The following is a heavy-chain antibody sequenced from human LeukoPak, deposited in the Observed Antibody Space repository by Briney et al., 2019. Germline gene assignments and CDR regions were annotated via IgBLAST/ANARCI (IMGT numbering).Heavy chain of an antibody. Sequence: GGSLRLSCVVSGISLSNYAMSWVRQAPGKGLEWVSSISSSSSYIYYADSVKGRFTISRDNAKNSLYLQMNSLRAEDTAVYYCARDSGASTRTPPYYWGQGTLVTVSS. D-gene: IGHD1-26*01. V-gene: IGHV3-21*01. CDR1: GISLSNYA. J-gene: IGHJ4*02. CDR2: ISSSSSYI. CDR3: ARDSGASTRTPPYY.